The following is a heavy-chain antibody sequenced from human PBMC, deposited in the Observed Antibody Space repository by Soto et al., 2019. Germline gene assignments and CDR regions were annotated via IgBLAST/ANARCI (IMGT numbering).Heavy chain of an antibody. V-gene: IGHV4-39*01. CDR1: GGSISSSSYY. J-gene: IGHJ4*02. CDR3: ARRGGEDFDY. CDR2: IYYSGST. D-gene: IGHD3-10*01. Sequence: SETLSLTCTVSGGSISSSSYYWGWIRQPPGKGLEWIGGIYYSGSTYYNPSLKSRVTISVDTSKNQFSLKLSSVTAADTAVYYCARRGGEDFDYWGQGTLVTVSS.